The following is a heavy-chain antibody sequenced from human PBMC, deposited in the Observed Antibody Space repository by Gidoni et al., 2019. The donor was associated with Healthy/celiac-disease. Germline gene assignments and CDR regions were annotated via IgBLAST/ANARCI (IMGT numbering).Heavy chain of an antibody. CDR2: IIPIFGTA. J-gene: IGHJ5*02. V-gene: IGHV1-69*01. D-gene: IGHD3-10*01. CDR3: AIMGSYYGSGSFDP. CDR1: GGTFSSYA. Sequence: QVQLVQSGAEVKKPGSSVKGSCKASGGTFSSYASSWVRQAPGQGLEWMGGIIPIFGTANYAQKFHGSVTIPVDESTSTAYMELSSLRSEDTAVYYCAIMGSYYGSGSFDPWGQGTLVTVSS.